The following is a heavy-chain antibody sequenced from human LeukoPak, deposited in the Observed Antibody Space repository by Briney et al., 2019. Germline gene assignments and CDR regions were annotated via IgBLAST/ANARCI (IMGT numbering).Heavy chain of an antibody. D-gene: IGHD6-19*01. CDR3: ARDDAAIPEAGTKVAFDI. J-gene: IGHJ3*02. CDR2: INPSGGST. CDR1: GYTFTSYY. Sequence: ASVKASCKASGYTFTSYYMHWVRQAPGQGLEWMGIINPSGGSTSYAQKFQGRVTMTRDMSTSTVYMELRSLRSDDTAVYYCARDDAAIPEAGTKVAFDIWGPGTMVSVSS. V-gene: IGHV1-46*01.